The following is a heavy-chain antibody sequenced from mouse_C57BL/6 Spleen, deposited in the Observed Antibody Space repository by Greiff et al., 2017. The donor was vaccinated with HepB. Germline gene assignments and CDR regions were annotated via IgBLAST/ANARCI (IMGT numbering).Heavy chain of an antibody. Sequence: VQLQQPGAELVKPGASVKLSCKASGYTFTSYWMQWVKQRPGQGLEWIGEIDPSDSYTNYNQKFKGKATLTVDTSSSTAYMQLSSLTSEDSAVYYCARLNYYGSSHVGYFDYWGQGTTLTVSS. J-gene: IGHJ2*01. CDR1: GYTFTSYW. V-gene: IGHV1-50*01. D-gene: IGHD1-1*01. CDR2: IDPSDSYT. CDR3: ARLNYYGSSHVGYFDY.